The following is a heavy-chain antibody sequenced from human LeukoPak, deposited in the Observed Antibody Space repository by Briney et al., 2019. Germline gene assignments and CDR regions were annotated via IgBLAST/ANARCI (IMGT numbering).Heavy chain of an antibody. CDR3: ARGSDHWNDEYGSGLFDY. CDR1: GGTFSSYA. CDR2: IIPIFGTA. D-gene: IGHD1-1*01. Sequence: ASVKVSCKASGGTFSSYAISWVRQAPGQGLEWMGGIIPIFGTANYAQKFQGRVTITADKSTSTAYMELSSLRSEDTAVYYCARGSDHWNDEYGSGLFDYWGQGTLVTDSS. J-gene: IGHJ4*02. V-gene: IGHV1-69*06.